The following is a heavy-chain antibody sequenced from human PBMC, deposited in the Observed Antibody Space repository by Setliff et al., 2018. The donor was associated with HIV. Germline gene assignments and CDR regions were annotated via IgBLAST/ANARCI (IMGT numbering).Heavy chain of an antibody. V-gene: IGHV1-2*02. CDR1: GYTFTDYY. J-gene: IGHJ3*01. D-gene: IGHD3-16*01. CDR2: INSASGGT. CDR3: ARDDGGYNYAEAFDV. Sequence: ASVKVSCKASGYTFTDYYIHWVRQAPGQGLEWMGWINSASGGTNYAQNLQGRVTVTRDTSINKAYVELNSLKSDDTAVYYCARDDGGYNYAEAFDVWGQGTMVTVSS.